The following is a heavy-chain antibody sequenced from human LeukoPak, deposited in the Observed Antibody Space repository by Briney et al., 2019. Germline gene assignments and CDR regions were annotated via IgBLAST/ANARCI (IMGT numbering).Heavy chain of an antibody. CDR3: ARDYELRGHSGPIDP. J-gene: IGHJ5*02. Sequence: SVNVSCKASGGTFSSYAISWVRQAPGQGLEWMGRIIPILGIANYAQKFQGRVTITADKSTSTAYMELSSLRSEDTAVYYCARDYELRGHSGPIDPWGQGTLVTVSS. D-gene: IGHD3-16*01. CDR1: GGTFSSYA. CDR2: IIPILGIA. V-gene: IGHV1-69*04.